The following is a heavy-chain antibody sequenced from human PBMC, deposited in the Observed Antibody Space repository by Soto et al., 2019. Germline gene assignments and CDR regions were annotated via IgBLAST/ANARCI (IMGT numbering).Heavy chain of an antibody. J-gene: IGHJ4*02. V-gene: IGHV4-59*01. Sequence: QVQLQESGPGLVKPSETLSLTCTVSGGSISSYYWSWIRQPPGKGLEWIGYIYYSGSTNYNPSLXGXAXPXXDTSKNQSSLKLSSVTAADTAVYYCARRYGASFDYWGQGTLVTVSS. D-gene: IGHD4-17*01. CDR1: GGSISSYY. CDR2: IYYSGST. CDR3: ARRYGASFDY.